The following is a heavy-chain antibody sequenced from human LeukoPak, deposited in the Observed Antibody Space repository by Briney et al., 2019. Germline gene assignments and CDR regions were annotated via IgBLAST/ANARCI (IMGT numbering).Heavy chain of an antibody. D-gene: IGHD3-9*01. J-gene: IGHJ4*02. CDR3: AKDWGLRYFDWLLDY. V-gene: IGHV3-7*01. Sequence: GGSLRLSCAASGFTFSSYWMSWVRQAPGKGLEWVANIKQDGSEKYYADSVKGRFTISRDNSKNTLYLQMNSLRAKDTAVYYCAKDWGLRYFDWLLDYWGQGTLVTVSS. CDR1: GFTFSSYW. CDR2: IKQDGSEK.